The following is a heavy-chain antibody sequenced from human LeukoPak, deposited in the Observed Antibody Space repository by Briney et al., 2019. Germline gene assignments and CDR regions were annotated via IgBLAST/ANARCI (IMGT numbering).Heavy chain of an antibody. CDR3: ARDLRSSGYYAFDY. D-gene: IGHD3-22*01. J-gene: IGHJ4*02. V-gene: IGHV1-8*01. CDR1: GYTFTSYD. Sequence: SVKVSCKASGYTFTSYDINWVRQATGQGLEWMGWMNPNSGNTGYAQKFQGRVTMTRNTSISTAYMELSSLRAEDTAVYYCARDLRSSGYYAFDYWGQGTLVTVSS. CDR2: MNPNSGNT.